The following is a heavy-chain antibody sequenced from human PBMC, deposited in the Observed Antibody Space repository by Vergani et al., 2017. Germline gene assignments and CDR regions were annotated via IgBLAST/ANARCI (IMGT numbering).Heavy chain of an antibody. CDR3: ARDGDVVATMPLFMDV. CDR2: IIPILGIA. Sequence: QVQLVQSGAEVKKPGASVKVSCKASGGTFSSYTISWVRQAPGQGLEWMGRIIPILGIANYAQKFQGRVTITADKSTSTAYMELSSLRSEDTAVYYCARDGDVVATMPLFMDVWSQGTTVTVSS. CDR1: GGTFSSYT. J-gene: IGHJ6*02. D-gene: IGHD5-12*01. V-gene: IGHV1-69*08.